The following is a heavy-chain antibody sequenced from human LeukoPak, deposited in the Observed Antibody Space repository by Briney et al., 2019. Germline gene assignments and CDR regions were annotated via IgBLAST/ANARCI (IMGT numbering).Heavy chain of an antibody. D-gene: IGHD3-3*01. J-gene: IGHJ4*02. Sequence: SETLSLTWTLSGGSIRSYYWSWIRQPPGKGLEWIGYIYYSGSTNYNHSLKSRVTISVDTSKKQFSLKLSSLTAADTAVYYCARYFGGGPYYDPYYFDYWGQGTLVTVSS. CDR2: IYYSGST. CDR1: GGSIRSYY. CDR3: ARYFGGGPYYDPYYFDY. V-gene: IGHV4-59*01.